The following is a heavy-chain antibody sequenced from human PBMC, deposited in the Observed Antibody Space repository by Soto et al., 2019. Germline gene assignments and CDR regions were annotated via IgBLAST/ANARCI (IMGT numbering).Heavy chain of an antibody. Sequence: EVQLVESGGGLVKPGGSLRLSCAASGFTFSSYSMNWVRQAPGKGLEWVSSISSSSSYIYYADSVKGRFTISRDNAKNSLYLQMNSLRAEDTAVYYCARDLGRRTNYYYYGMDVWGQGTTVTVSS. CDR3: ARDLGRRTNYYYYGMDV. CDR1: GFTFSSYS. D-gene: IGHD2-2*01. J-gene: IGHJ6*02. CDR2: ISSSSSYI. V-gene: IGHV3-21*01.